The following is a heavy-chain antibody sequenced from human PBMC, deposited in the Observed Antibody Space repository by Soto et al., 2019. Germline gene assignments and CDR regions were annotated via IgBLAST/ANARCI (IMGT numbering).Heavy chain of an antibody. D-gene: IGHD3-3*01. CDR3: AKDLVTYYDFWSGYYPKDV. J-gene: IGHJ6*03. V-gene: IGHV3-30-3*01. Sequence: PGGSLRLSCAASGFTFSSYAMHWVRQAPGKGLEWVAVISYDGSNKYYADSVKGRFTISRDNSKNTLYLQMNSLRVEDTAVYYCAKDLVTYYDFWSGYYPKDVWGKGTTVT. CDR2: ISYDGSNK. CDR1: GFTFSSYA.